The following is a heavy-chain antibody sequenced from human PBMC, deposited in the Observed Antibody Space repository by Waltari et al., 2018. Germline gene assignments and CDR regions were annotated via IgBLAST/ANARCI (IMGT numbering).Heavy chain of an antibody. CDR1: GYSFTTYG. CDR2: ISPFNGNT. J-gene: IGHJ4*02. Sequence: QVQLVQSGAEVKNSGASVNISCKTSGYSFTTYGITWVRQAPGQGLEWVGWISPFNGNTKYAQKFQDRVTMTTDTSTTTGYMELRGLRSDDTAVFYCAQDTGTNFPSWGQGTLITVS. V-gene: IGHV1-18*04. CDR3: AQDTGTNFPS. D-gene: IGHD3-3*01.